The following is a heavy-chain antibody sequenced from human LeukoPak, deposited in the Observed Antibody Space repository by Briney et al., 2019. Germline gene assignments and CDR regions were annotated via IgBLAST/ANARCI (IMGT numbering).Heavy chain of an antibody. CDR3: AKAAPILRYFDWLPRIDDAFDI. CDR1: GFTFSSYS. V-gene: IGHV3-21*04. Sequence: PGGSLRLSCAASGFTFSSYSMNWVRQAPGKGLEWVSSISSSSSYIYYADSVKGRFTISRDNAKNSLYLQMNSLRAEDTALYYCAKAAPILRYFDWLPRIDDAFDIWGQGTMVTVSS. CDR2: ISSSSSYI. D-gene: IGHD3-9*01. J-gene: IGHJ3*02.